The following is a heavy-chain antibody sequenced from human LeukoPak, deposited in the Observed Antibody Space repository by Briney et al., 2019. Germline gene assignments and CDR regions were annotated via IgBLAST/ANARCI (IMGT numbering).Heavy chain of an antibody. Sequence: GASVKVSCKASGYTFTSYGISWVRQAPGQGLEWMGWISAYNGNTNYAQKLQGRVTMTTDTSTSTAYMELRSLRTDDTAVYYCARLGLLYGEDGMDVWGQGTTVTVSS. CDR2: ISAYNGNT. CDR3: ARLGLLYGEDGMDV. V-gene: IGHV1-18*01. J-gene: IGHJ6*02. CDR1: GYTFTSYG. D-gene: IGHD3-10*01.